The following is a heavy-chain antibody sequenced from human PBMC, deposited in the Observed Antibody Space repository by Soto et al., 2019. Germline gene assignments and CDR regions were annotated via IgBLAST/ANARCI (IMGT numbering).Heavy chain of an antibody. D-gene: IGHD2-15*01. CDR2: ISSSSSYT. CDR1: GFTFSDYY. J-gene: IGHJ4*02. CDR3: ARYCSGGSCYDY. Sequence: PGGSLRLSCAASGFTFSDYYMSWIRQAPGKGLEWVSYISSSSSYTNYADSVKGRFTISRDNAKNSLYLQMNSLRAEDTAVYYCARYCSGGSCYDYWGQGTLVTVYS. V-gene: IGHV3-11*06.